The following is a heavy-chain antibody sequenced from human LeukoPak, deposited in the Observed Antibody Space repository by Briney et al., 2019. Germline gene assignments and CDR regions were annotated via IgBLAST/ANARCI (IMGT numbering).Heavy chain of an antibody. Sequence: SVKVSXKASGGTFRSYTISWVRQAPGQGLEWMGRIIPILGTANYAQKFQGRVTITADKSTSTAYMELSSLRSEDTAVYYCARVRYCSSTSCYTFDYWGQGTLVTVSS. D-gene: IGHD2-2*02. CDR2: IIPILGTA. CDR3: ARVRYCSSTSCYTFDY. CDR1: GGTFRSYT. J-gene: IGHJ4*02. V-gene: IGHV1-69*08.